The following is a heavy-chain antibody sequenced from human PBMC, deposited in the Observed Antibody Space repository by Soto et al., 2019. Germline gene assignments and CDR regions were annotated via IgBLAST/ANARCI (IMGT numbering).Heavy chain of an antibody. CDR2: INNSGST. CDR1: GGSFSGYY. V-gene: IGHV4-34*01. Sequence: SETLSLTCAVYGGSFSGYYWSWIRQPPGKGLEWIGVINNSGSTNYNPSLKSRVTISVDTSKNQLSLKLSSVTAADTAVYYCARRPIVVVPAARVRGYYYGMDVWGQGTTVTVSS. J-gene: IGHJ6*02. D-gene: IGHD2-2*01. CDR3: ARRPIVVVPAARVRGYYYGMDV.